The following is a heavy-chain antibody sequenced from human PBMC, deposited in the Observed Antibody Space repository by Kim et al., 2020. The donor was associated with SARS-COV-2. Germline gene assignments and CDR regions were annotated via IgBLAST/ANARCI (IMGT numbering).Heavy chain of an antibody. CDR3: AKHPYTYGYFLGFFEY. Sequence: GGSLRLSCAASGFTFGDFAMHWVRQAPGKGLEWVSGISWNSGSIDYADSVKGRFTISRDKAKNSLYLQMNSLRAEDTALYYCAKHPYTYGYFLGFFEYWGQGTLVTVSS. J-gene: IGHJ4*02. V-gene: IGHV3-9*01. CDR1: GFTFGDFA. D-gene: IGHD5-18*01. CDR2: ISWNSGSI.